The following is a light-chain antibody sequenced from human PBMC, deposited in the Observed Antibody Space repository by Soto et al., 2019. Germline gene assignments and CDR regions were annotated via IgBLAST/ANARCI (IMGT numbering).Light chain of an antibody. CDR1: SSDVGGYNY. CDR2: EVS. J-gene: IGLJ2*01. V-gene: IGLV2-8*01. Sequence: QSALTQPPSASGSPGQSVTISCTGTSSDVGGYNYVSWYQQYPGKAPKVMIYEVSKRPSGVPDRFSGSKSGNTASLTVSGLQAEDEADYYCSSFAGSTHVVFGGGTKLTVL. CDR3: SSFAGSTHVV.